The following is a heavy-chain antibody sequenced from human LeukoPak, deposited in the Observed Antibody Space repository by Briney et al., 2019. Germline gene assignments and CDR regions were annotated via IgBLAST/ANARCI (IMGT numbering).Heavy chain of an antibody. Sequence: PSETLSLTCTVSGGSISSGDYYWSWIRQPPGKGLEWIGYIYYSGSTYYNPSLKSRVTISVDTSKNQFSLKLSSVTAADTAVYYCARSPYCSSTSYYVFDIWGQGTMVTVSS. D-gene: IGHD2-2*01. CDR1: GGSISSGDYY. CDR2: IYYSGST. V-gene: IGHV4-30-4*08. J-gene: IGHJ3*02. CDR3: ARSPYCSSTSYYVFDI.